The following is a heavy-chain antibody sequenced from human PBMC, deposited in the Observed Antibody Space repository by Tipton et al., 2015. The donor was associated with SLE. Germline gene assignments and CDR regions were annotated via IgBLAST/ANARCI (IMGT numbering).Heavy chain of an antibody. J-gene: IGHJ3*02. V-gene: IGHV5-10-1*01. D-gene: IGHD3-3*01. Sequence: QLVQSGPEVKKPGESLRISCKGSTDSFSNSWISWVRQMPGKGLEWMGRIDPTDSYTNYNPSFQGHVTFSADKSITTAYLQWSSLKASDTAIYYCARRTIFGVVNHAFDIWGQGTMVTVSS. CDR2: IDPTDSYT. CDR1: TDSFSNSW. CDR3: ARRTIFGVVNHAFDI.